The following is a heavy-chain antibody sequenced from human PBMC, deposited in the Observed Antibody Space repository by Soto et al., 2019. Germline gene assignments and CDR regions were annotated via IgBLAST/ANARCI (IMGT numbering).Heavy chain of an antibody. J-gene: IGHJ4*02. V-gene: IGHV4-31*03. CDR3: ARAHYYSDSSGYFHY. CDR2: IYYSGST. Sequence: PSETLSLTCTVSGGSISSGDYYWSWIRQHPGKGLEWIGYIYYSGSTYYNPSLKSRVTISVDTSKNQFSLKLSSVTAADTAVYYCARAHYYSDSSGYFHYWGQGPLVTVSS. CDR1: GGSISSGDYY. D-gene: IGHD3-22*01.